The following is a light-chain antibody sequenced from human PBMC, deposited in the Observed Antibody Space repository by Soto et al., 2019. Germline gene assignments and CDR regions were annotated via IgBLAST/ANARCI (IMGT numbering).Light chain of an antibody. CDR3: QQYNNWPPVT. Sequence: EIVMTQSAATLSVSPXERATLSCRASQSVSSNLAWYQQKPGQAPRLLIYGASTRATGIPARFSGSGSGTEFTLTISSLQSEAFAVYYCQQYNNWPPVTFGQGTKVDIK. J-gene: IGKJ1*01. CDR2: GAS. CDR1: QSVSSN. V-gene: IGKV3-15*01.